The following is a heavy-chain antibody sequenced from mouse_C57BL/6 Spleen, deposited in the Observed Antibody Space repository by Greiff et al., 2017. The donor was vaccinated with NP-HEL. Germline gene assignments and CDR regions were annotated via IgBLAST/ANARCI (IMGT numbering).Heavy chain of an antibody. D-gene: IGHD2-2*01. CDR1: GYTFTDYN. V-gene: IGHV1-22*01. CDR2: INPNNGGT. CDR3: ARGRAYGYNFFDY. Sequence: EVQLQQSGPELVKPGASVKMSCKASGYTFTDYNMHWVKQSHGKSLEWIGYINPNNGGTSYNQKFKGKATLTVNKSSSTAYMELRSLTSEDSAVYYCARGRAYGYNFFDYWGQGTTLTVSS. J-gene: IGHJ2*01.